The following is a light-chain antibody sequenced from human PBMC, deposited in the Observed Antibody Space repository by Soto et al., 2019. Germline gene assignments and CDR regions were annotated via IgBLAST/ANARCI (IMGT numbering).Light chain of an antibody. CDR1: QVISNW. CDR2: KAS. V-gene: IGKV1-5*03. J-gene: IGKJ1*01. CDR3: QQYNSYS. Sequence: DMQITQFPSTLSASVGDRVTITCRASQVISNWLAWYQQKPGKAPKLLIYKASILESGVPSRFSGSGSGTEFTLTISGLQHDDFATYYCQQYNSYSFGQGTKVDIK.